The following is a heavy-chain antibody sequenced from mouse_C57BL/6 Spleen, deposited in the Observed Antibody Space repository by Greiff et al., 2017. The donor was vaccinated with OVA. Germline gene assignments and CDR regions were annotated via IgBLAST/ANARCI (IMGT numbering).Heavy chain of an antibody. V-gene: IGHV1-52*01. Sequence: VQLQQSGAELVRPGSSVKLSCKASGYTFTSYWMHWVKQRPIQGLEWIGNIDPSDSETHYNQKFKDKATLTVDKSSSTAYMQLSSLTSEDSAVYYCARHYPGYFDVWGTGTTVTVSS. CDR1: GYTFTSYW. J-gene: IGHJ1*03. D-gene: IGHD1-2*01. CDR2: IDPSDSET. CDR3: ARHYPGYFDV.